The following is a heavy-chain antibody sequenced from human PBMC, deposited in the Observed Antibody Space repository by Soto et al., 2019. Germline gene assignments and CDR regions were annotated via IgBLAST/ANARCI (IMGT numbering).Heavy chain of an antibody. CDR3: AHSPDFWSGSLQAFEVIDWFDP. D-gene: IGHD3-3*01. J-gene: IGHJ5*02. CDR2: IYWDDDK. CDR1: GFSLSTSGVG. Sequence: SGPTLVNPTQTLTLTCTFSGFSLSTSGVGVGWIRQPPGKALEWLALIYWDDDKRYSPSLKSRLTITKDTSKNQVVLTMTNMDPVDTATYYCAHSPDFWSGSLQAFEVIDWFDPWGQGTLVTVSS. V-gene: IGHV2-5*02.